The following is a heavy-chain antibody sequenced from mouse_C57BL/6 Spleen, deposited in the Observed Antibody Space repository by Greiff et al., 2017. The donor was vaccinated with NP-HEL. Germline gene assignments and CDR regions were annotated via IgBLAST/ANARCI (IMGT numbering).Heavy chain of an antibody. CDR3: ARHSAVVATDWYFDV. J-gene: IGHJ1*03. Sequence: EVQLVESGGDLVKPGGSLKLSCAASGFTFSSYGMSWVRQTPDKRLEWVATISSGGSYTYYPDSVKGRFTISRDNAKNTRYLQMSSLKSEDTAMYYCARHSAVVATDWYFDVWGTGTTVTVSS. CDR2: ISSGGSYT. V-gene: IGHV5-6*01. D-gene: IGHD1-1*01. CDR1: GFTFSSYG.